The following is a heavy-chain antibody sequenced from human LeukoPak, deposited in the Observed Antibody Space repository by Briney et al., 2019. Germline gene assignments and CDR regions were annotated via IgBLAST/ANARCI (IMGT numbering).Heavy chain of an antibody. D-gene: IGHD5-18*01. CDR1: GGSISSSSYY. Sequence: SETLSLTCTVSGGSISSSSYYWGWIRQPPGKGLEWIGSIYYSGSTYYNPSLKSRVTISVDTSKNQFSLNLNSVTASDTAVYYCARHRDTAIVWVDYWGQGTLVTVSS. CDR2: IYYSGST. J-gene: IGHJ4*02. CDR3: ARHRDTAIVWVDY. V-gene: IGHV4-39*01.